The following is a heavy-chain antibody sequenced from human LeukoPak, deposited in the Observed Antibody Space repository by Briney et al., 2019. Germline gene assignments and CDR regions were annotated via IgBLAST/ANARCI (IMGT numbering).Heavy chain of an antibody. CDR1: GGSFSGYY. CDR2: INHRGST. D-gene: IGHD6-13*01. V-gene: IGHV4-34*01. Sequence: PSETLSLTCAVYGGSFSGYYWSWIRQPPGKGLEWIGEINHRGSTNYNPSLKSRVTISVDTSKNQFSLKLSSVTAADTAVYYCARLIAAAGTSYWGQGTLVTVSS. J-gene: IGHJ4*02. CDR3: ARLIAAAGTSY.